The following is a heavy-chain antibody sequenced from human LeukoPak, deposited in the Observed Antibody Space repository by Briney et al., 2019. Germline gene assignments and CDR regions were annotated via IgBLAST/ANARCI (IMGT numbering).Heavy chain of an antibody. CDR2: ISYDGSNK. J-gene: IGHJ4*02. V-gene: IGHV3-30-3*01. Sequence: GRSLRLSCAASGFTFSSYAMHWVRQAPGKGLEWVAVISYDGSNKYYADSAKGRFTISRDNSKNTLYLQMNSLRAEDTAVYYCASAVSGYNTHFDYWGQGTLVTVSS. D-gene: IGHD5-12*01. CDR3: ASAVSGYNTHFDY. CDR1: GFTFSSYA.